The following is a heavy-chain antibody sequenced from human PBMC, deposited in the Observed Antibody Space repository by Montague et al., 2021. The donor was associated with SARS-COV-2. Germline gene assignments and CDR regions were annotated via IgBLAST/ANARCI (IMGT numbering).Heavy chain of an antibody. D-gene: IGHD1-14*01. V-gene: IGHV4-59*02. CDR2: FYSVGST. CDR1: GASVGSSD. CDR3: ARVTMTADAFDI. Sequence: SETLSLTCTVSGASVGSSDRGWIRQSPGKGLEWIGYFYSVGSTDYNPSLKSRATMSRDTSKNQFSLKVRSVTAADTAVYYCARVTMTADAFDIWGQGTMVTVSS. J-gene: IGHJ3*02.